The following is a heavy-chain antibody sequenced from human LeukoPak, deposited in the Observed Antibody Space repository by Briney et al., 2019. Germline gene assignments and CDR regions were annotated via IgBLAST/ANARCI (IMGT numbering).Heavy chain of an antibody. D-gene: IGHD4-23*01. CDR3: AREVVDYGGELDWFDA. Sequence: SETLSLTCTVSGGSISSYFWSWIRQPPGKGLEWIGYVYYGGSTNYNPSLKSRVTISVDRSNNKFSLKLTSVTAADTAVYYCAREVVDYGGELDWFDAWGQGTLVSVSS. J-gene: IGHJ5*02. CDR1: GGSISSYF. V-gene: IGHV4-59*01. CDR2: VYYGGST.